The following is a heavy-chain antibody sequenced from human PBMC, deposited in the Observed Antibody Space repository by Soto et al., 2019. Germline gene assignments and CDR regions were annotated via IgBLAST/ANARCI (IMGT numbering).Heavy chain of an antibody. Sequence: LGESLKISCQASGYSFTTYWISWVRQMPGKGLECMGRIDPTDSYTDYGPSFEGHVTMSVDRSISTAYLQWSSLKASDTAMYYCASPLRYDFWSGYVFDYWGQGTLVTVSS. V-gene: IGHV5-10-1*01. D-gene: IGHD3-3*01. CDR3: ASPLRYDFWSGYVFDY. CDR2: IDPTDSYT. J-gene: IGHJ4*02. CDR1: GYSFTTYW.